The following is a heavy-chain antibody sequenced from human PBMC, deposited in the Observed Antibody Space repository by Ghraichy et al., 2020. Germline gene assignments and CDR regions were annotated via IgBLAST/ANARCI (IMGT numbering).Heavy chain of an antibody. CDR2: ISDSGVSR. J-gene: IGHJ4*02. V-gene: IGHV3-23*01. Sequence: GGSLRLSCAASGFTFSSYAMSWVRQAPGKGLEWVSAISDSGVSRWYAGSVKGRFTISRDNSKDTLYLQMNSLRADDTAVYYCAKGGAVRPFAYWGQGTLVTVSS. D-gene: IGHD3-10*01. CDR3: AKGGAVRPFAY. CDR1: GFTFSSYA.